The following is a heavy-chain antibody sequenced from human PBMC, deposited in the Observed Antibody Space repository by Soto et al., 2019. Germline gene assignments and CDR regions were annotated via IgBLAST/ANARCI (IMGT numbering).Heavy chain of an antibody. CDR1: GFTFRRYW. CDR3: VSLVERSDIAFDI. D-gene: IGHD6-6*01. V-gene: IGHV3-74*01. J-gene: IGHJ3*02. Sequence: EVQLVESGGGLVQPGGSLRLSCAASGFTFRRYWMHWVRQASGKGLVWVSRINGDGSSTSYADSVKGRFTVSRDNAKNTLCLQMNSLRVEDTAVYYCVSLVERSDIAFDIWGQGTMVTVSS. CDR2: INGDGSST.